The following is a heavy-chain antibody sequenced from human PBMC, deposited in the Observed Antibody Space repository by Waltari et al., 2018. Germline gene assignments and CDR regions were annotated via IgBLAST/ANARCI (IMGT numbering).Heavy chain of an antibody. J-gene: IGHJ4*02. CDR3: AAWPGYYLKGRGELRDY. CDR1: GYTFTGYY. V-gene: IGHV1-2*06. CDR2: INPNSGGT. D-gene: IGHD3-9*01. Sequence: QVQLVQSGAEVKKPGASVKVSCKASGYTFTGYYMHWVRQAPGQGLEWMGRINPNSGGTNYAQKFKGRVTMTRDTSISTAYMELSRLRSDDTAVYYCAAWPGYYLKGRGELRDYWGQGTLVTVSS.